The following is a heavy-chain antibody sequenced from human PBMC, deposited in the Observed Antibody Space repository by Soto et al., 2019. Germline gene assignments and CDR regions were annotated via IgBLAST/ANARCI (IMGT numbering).Heavy chain of an antibody. CDR1: GFTVGDYA. D-gene: IGHD2-2*03. J-gene: IGHJ6*02. Sequence: GGSRRLSGTASGFTVGDYAMSWVRQAPGRGLEWVGFIRSKAYVGTTEYAASVKGRFTISIDYSKSIAYLQMNRLKTEDTAVYYCTRDGYCRSTSCYRPHYYYYGMDVWGQGTTVTVSS. CDR2: IRSKAYVGTT. V-gene: IGHV3-49*04. CDR3: TRDGYCRSTSCYRPHYYYYGMDV.